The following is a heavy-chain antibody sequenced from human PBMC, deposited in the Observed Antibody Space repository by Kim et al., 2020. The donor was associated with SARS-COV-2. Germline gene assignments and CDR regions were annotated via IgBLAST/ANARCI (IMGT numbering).Heavy chain of an antibody. V-gene: IGHV1-46*01. CDR3: ARALRYSGSYSPYGARSYYYYGMDV. D-gene: IGHD1-26*01. CDR1: GYTFTSYY. CDR2: INPSGGST. Sequence: ASVKVSCKASGYTFTSYYMHWVRQAPGQGLEWMGIINPSGGSTSYAQKFQGRVTMTRDTSTSTVYMELSSLRSEDTAVYYCARALRYSGSYSPYGARSYYYYGMDVWGQGTTVTVSS. J-gene: IGHJ6*02.